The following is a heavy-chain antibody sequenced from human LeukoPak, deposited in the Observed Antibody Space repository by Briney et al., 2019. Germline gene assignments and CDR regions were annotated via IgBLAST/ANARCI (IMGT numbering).Heavy chain of an antibody. D-gene: IGHD4/OR15-4a*01. CDR3: AGEVLPHYGMDV. CDR1: GGSISSYY. J-gene: IGHJ6*04. V-gene: IGHV4-59*01. Sequence: SETLSLTCTVSGGSISSYYWSWIRQPPGKGLEWIGYIYYSGSTNYNPSLKSRVTISVDTSKNQFSLKLSSVTAADTAVYYCAGEVLPHYGMDVWGKGTTVTVSS. CDR2: IYYSGST.